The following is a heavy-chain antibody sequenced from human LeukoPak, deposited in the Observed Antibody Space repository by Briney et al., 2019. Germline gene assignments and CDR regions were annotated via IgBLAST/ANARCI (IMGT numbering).Heavy chain of an antibody. CDR3: ARDNPRENSGYYPPSW. CDR1: GYTFTNYY. V-gene: IGHV1-2*06. J-gene: IGHJ4*02. D-gene: IGHD3-22*01. Sequence: ASVKVSCKASGYTFTNYYMRWVRQAPGQGLEWMGRIHPNSGGTNYAQKFQGRVTMTRDTSISTAYMELSSLGSDDTAVYYCARDNPRENSGYYPPSWWGQGTLVTVSS. CDR2: IHPNSGGT.